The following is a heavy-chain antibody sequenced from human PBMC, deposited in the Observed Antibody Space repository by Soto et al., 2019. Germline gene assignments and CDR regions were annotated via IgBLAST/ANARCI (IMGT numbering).Heavy chain of an antibody. CDR2: ISYDGRNK. CDR3: VKDGSSGWPYFYDMDV. V-gene: IGHV3-30*18. Sequence: QVQLVESGGGVVQPGRSLRLSCAASGFTFSSYGMHWVRQAPGKGLEWVEVISYDGRNKYYADAVKGRFTISRDNSKNTLYLPMSSLRAEDTAVYYCVKDGSSGWPYFYDMDVWGQGTTVTVSS. J-gene: IGHJ6*02. D-gene: IGHD6-19*01. CDR1: GFTFSSYG.